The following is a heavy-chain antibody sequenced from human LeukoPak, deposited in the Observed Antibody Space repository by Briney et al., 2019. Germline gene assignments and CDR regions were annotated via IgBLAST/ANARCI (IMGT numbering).Heavy chain of an antibody. J-gene: IGHJ4*02. CDR2: ISPNSGNT. CDR3: ERNLGGLGY. Sequence: ASVKVSCKASGYTFTSYDINWVRQATGQGLEWVGWISPNSGNTVYAQKFQGRVTITRNISISTVYLELSSLRSEDTAVYYCERNLGGLGYWGKGPLVTVAS. D-gene: IGHD3-16*01. CDR1: GYTFTSYD. V-gene: IGHV1-8*01.